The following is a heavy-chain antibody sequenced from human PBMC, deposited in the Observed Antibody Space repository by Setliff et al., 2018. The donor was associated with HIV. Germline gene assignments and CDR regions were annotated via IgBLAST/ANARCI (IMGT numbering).Heavy chain of an antibody. Sequence: SETLSLTCAVYGGSFSEYYWSWIRQSPGKGLEWIGEINHSGSTHYNPPLKSRATISVDTSRSQFSLKLSSVTAADTAVYYCARGRDKYGPIDYWGQGTLVTVSS. D-gene: IGHD3-10*01. CDR2: INHSGST. CDR1: GGSFSEYY. J-gene: IGHJ4*02. CDR3: ARGRDKYGPIDY. V-gene: IGHV4-34*01.